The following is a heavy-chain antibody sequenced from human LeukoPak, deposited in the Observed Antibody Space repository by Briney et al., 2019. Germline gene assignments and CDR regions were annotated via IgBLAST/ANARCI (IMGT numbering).Heavy chain of an antibody. CDR3: AKYYYDFWSGYPRYGMDV. D-gene: IGHD3-3*01. CDR2: ISGSGGST. Sequence: GGSLRLSCAASGFTFSSYAMSWVRQAPGKGLEWVSAISGSGGSTYYADSVKGRFTISRGNSKNTLYLQMNSLRAEDTAVYYCAKYYYDFWSGYPRYGMDVWGQGTTVTVSS. V-gene: IGHV3-23*01. J-gene: IGHJ6*02. CDR1: GFTFSSYA.